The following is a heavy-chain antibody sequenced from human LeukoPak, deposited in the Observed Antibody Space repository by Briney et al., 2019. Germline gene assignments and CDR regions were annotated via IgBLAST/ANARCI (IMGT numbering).Heavy chain of an antibody. V-gene: IGHV3-11*04. CDR1: GFTFSDYY. D-gene: IGHD2-2*01. CDR2: ISSSGSTI. Sequence: GGSLRLSCAASGFTFSDYYMSWIRQAPGKGLEWVSYISSSGSTIYYADSVKGRFTISRDNAKNSLYLQMNSLRAEDTAVYYCARDQWEYQLRRGNWFDPWGQGTLVTVSS. J-gene: IGHJ5*02. CDR3: ARDQWEYQLRRGNWFDP.